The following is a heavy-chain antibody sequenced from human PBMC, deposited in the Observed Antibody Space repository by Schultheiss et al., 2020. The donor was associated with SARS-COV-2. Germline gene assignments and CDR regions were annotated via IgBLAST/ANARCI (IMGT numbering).Heavy chain of an antibody. CDR1: GGSISSGGYY. CDR3: ARRGSGGMTFDH. V-gene: IGHV4-61*08. Sequence: SETLSLTCTVSGGSISSGGYYWSWIRQPPGKGLEWIGYIYYSGSTYYNPSLKSRVTISVDTSKNQFSLKLSSVTAADTAVYYCARRGSGGMTFDHWGQGTRVTVSS. CDR2: IYYSGST. D-gene: IGHD2-15*01. J-gene: IGHJ4*02.